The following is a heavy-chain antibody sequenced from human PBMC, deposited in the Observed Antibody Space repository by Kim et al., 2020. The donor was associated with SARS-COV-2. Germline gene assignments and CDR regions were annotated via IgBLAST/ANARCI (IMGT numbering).Heavy chain of an antibody. CDR2: ETT. J-gene: IGHJ3*02. CDR3: VRYVAAFDI. V-gene: IGHV3-72*01. D-gene: IGHD3-10*02. Sequence: ETTQSAAPLKGRLIISRDDSEDSLYLQINSLKNDDTAVYYCVRYVAAFDIWGQGTVVTVSS.